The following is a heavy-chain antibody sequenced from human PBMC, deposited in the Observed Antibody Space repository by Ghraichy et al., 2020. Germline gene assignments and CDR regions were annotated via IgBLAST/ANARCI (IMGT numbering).Heavy chain of an antibody. D-gene: IGHD2-15*01. CDR2: IGTSTVFI. CDR3: ARGGIHSGGFDL. J-gene: IGHJ5*01. CDR1: GFTFSDYA. Sequence: GGSLRLSCTTSGFTFSDYAMNWVRQAPGKGLEWVSSIGTSTVFIYYVDSVKGRFTISRDNAKNSLYLQMHSLRVEDTALYYCARGGIHSGGFDLWDQGTLVTVSS. V-gene: IGHV3-21*01.